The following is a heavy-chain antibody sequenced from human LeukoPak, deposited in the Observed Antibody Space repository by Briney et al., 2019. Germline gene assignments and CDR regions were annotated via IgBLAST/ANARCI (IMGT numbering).Heavy chain of an antibody. CDR3: ARSFSNTVRGVGDS. Sequence: AGGSLRLSCAASGFTFSSYSMNWVRQAPGKGLEWVSSISSSSSYIYYADSVKGRFTISRDNAKNTLYLQMNSLRVEDTALYYCARSFSNTVRGVGDSWGQGTLVTVSS. J-gene: IGHJ4*02. V-gene: IGHV3-21*01. D-gene: IGHD3-10*01. CDR2: ISSSSSYI. CDR1: GFTFSSYS.